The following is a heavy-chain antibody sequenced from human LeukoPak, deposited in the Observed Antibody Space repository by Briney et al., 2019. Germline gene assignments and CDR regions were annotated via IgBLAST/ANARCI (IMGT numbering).Heavy chain of an antibody. CDR3: AKAKRIAVAGTSGSAFDI. D-gene: IGHD6-19*01. J-gene: IGHJ3*02. CDR2: ISGSGGST. CDR1: GFTFSSYA. Sequence: GGSLRLSCAASGFTFSSYAMSWVRQAPGKGLEWVSAISGSGGSTYYADSVKGRFTISRDNSKNTLYLQMNSLRAEDTAVYYCAKAKRIAVAGTSGSAFDIWGQGTMVTVSS. V-gene: IGHV3-23*01.